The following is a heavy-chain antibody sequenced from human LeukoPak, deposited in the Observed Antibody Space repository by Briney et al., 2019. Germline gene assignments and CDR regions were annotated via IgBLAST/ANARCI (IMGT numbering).Heavy chain of an antibody. D-gene: IGHD3-10*01. CDR2: INRDESEK. V-gene: IGHV3-7*03. Sequence: PGGSLRLSCAASEFAFDDYWMAWVRQAPGRRLEWVANINRDESEKYYVDSVKGRFTISRDNAKNSLYLQMNSLRAEDTALYYCAKDKHEEYYFDYWGQGTLVTVSS. CDR1: EFAFDDYW. J-gene: IGHJ4*02. CDR3: AKDKHEEYYFDY.